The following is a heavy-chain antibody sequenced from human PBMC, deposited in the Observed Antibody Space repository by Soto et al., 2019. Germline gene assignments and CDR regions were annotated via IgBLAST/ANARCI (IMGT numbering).Heavy chain of an antibody. CDR3: ASQGDEKRPDYYYGMDV. V-gene: IGHV1-46*03. D-gene: IGHD2-21*02. Sequence: QVQLVQSGAEVKKPGASVKVSCMASGNTFTNNYIHWVRQAPGQGLEWMGVINPDGGRTTYVQKFQGRIIMSGDTSTRIVSMELSSLRSEDTAVYYCASQGDEKRPDYYYGMDVWGQVTTVTVSS. J-gene: IGHJ6*02. CDR2: INPDGGRT. CDR1: GNTFTNNY.